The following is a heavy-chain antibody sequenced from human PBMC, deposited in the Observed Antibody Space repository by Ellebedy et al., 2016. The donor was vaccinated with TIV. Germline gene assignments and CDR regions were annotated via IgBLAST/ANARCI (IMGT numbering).Heavy chain of an antibody. CDR2: INPNSGGT. CDR1: GYTFTNYY. D-gene: IGHD5/OR15-5a*01. J-gene: IGHJ4*02. Sequence: AASVKVSCKASGYTFTNYYMNWVRQAPGQGLEWMAWINPNSGGTNYAQKFQGRVTVTRDTSTSTAFLELRRLRSDDTAVYYCTRDLTNIVSGDYWGQGTLVTVSS. CDR3: TRDLTNIVSGDY. V-gene: IGHV1-2*02.